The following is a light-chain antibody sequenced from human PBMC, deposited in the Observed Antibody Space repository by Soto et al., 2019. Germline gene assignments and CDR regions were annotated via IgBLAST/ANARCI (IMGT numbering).Light chain of an antibody. CDR1: QGISSY. CDR2: AAS. V-gene: IGKV1-9*01. CDR3: RRLNS. J-gene: IGKJ3*01. Sequence: DIQLTQSPSFLSASVGDRVTITCRASQGISSYLAWYQQKPGKAPKLLIYAASTLQSGVPSRFSGSGSGTEFTLTISSLQPEDFATYYCRRLNSFGPGTKVDIK.